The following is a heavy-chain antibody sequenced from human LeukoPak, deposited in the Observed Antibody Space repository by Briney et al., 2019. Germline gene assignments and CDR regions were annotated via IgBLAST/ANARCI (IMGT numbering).Heavy chain of an antibody. CDR3: AELGITMIGGV. D-gene: IGHD3-10*02. CDR1: GFTFSSYE. Sequence: GGSLRLSCAASGFTFSSYEMNWVRQAPGKGLEWVSYISSSGSTIYYADSVKGRFTISRDNVKNSLYLQMNSLRAEDTAVYYCAELGITMIGGVWGKGTTVTVSS. CDR2: ISSSGSTI. J-gene: IGHJ6*04. V-gene: IGHV3-48*03.